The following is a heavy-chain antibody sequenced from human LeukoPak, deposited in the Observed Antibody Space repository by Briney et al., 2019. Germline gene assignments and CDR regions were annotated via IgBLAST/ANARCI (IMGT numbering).Heavy chain of an antibody. V-gene: IGHV4-34*01. CDR2: INHSGST. J-gene: IGHJ4*02. D-gene: IGHD5-18*01. CDR1: GGSFSGYY. CDR3: ARGLTPHVDTAMVTFDY. Sequence: SETLSLTCAVYGGSFSGYYWSWIRQPPGKGLEWIGEINHSGSTNYNPSLKSRVTISVDTSKNQFSLKLSSVTAADTAVYYCARGLTPHVDTAMVTFDYWSQGTLVTVSS.